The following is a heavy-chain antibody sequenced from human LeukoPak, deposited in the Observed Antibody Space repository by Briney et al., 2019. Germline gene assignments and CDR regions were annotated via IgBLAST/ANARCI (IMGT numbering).Heavy chain of an antibody. CDR3: ARSRSGSYLLGY. J-gene: IGHJ4*02. D-gene: IGHD1-26*01. Sequence: ASVKVSCKVSGYTLTELSMHWVRQAPGKGLEWMGIINPSGGSTSYAQKFQGRVTMTRDTSTSTVYMELSSLRSEDTAVYYCARSRSGSYLLGYWGQGTLVTVSS. V-gene: IGHV1-46*01. CDR1: GYTLTELS. CDR2: INPSGGST.